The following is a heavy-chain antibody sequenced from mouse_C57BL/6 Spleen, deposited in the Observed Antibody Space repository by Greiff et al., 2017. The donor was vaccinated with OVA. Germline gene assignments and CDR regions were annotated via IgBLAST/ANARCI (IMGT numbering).Heavy chain of an antibody. V-gene: IGHV1-55*01. J-gene: IGHJ4*01. CDR2: IYPGSGST. D-gene: IGHD1-1*01. Sequence: VQLQQPGAELVKPGASVKMSCKASGYTFTSYWITWVKQRPGQGLEWIGDIYPGSGSTNYNEKFKSKATLTVDTSSSTAYMQLSSLTSEDSAVYYCARYYGSSRRAMDYWGQGTSVIVSS. CDR1: GYTFTSYW. CDR3: ARYYGSSRRAMDY.